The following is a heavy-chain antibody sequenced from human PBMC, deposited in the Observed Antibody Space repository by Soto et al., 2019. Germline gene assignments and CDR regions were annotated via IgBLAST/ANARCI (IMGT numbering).Heavy chain of an antibody. CDR1: GFIFATHT. CDR2: ITGSGIYT. CDR3: VKEGISNYNEYFDY. V-gene: IGHV3-21*02. Sequence: VQLVESGGGLVKPGGSLRLSCAASGFIFATHTINWVGQAPGKGLEWVSSITGSGIYTRYADSVKGRFTISRDNAKASLYLQMNSLGAEDTAVYYCVKEGISNYNEYFDYGGQGTLVTVSS. D-gene: IGHD4-4*01. J-gene: IGHJ4*02.